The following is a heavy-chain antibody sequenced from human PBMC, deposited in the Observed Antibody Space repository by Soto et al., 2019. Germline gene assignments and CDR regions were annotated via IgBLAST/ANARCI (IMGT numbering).Heavy chain of an antibody. CDR1: GGSVSSGSYY. CDR2: IYYSGST. J-gene: IGHJ4*02. CDR3: ARGAGLELVFDY. D-gene: IGHD6-6*01. Sequence: QVQLQESGPGLVKPSETLSLTCTVSGGSVSSGSYYWSWIRQPPGKGLEWIGYIYYSGSTNYNPSPKSRVTISVDTSKNQFSLKLSSVTAADTAVYYCARGAGLELVFDYWGQGTLVTVSS. V-gene: IGHV4-61*01.